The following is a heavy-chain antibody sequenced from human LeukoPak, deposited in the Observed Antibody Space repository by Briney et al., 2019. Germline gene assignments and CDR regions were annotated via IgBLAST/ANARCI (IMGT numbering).Heavy chain of an antibody. CDR3: AKDLGYGDYYFDY. CDR1: GFTFSSYG. V-gene: IGHV3-30*02. D-gene: IGHD4-17*01. J-gene: IGHJ4*02. CDR2: IRYDGSNK. Sequence: GGSLRLSCAASGFTFSSYGMHWVRQAPGKGLEWVAFIRYDGSNKYYADSVKGRFTISRDNSKNTLYLQMNSLRAEDTAVYYCAKDLGYGDYYFDYWGQGTLVTASS.